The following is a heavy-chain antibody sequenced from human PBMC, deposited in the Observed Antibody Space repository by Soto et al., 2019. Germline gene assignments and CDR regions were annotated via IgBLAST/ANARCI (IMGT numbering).Heavy chain of an antibody. CDR3: AGFVVPASRNSDFDY. D-gene: IGHD2-15*01. CDR2: IYYSGST. CDR1: GISGSTSDYY. Sequence: PSETLSLTCTVSGISGSTSDYYWGWVRQPPGKGLDWIGNIYYSGSTFYNPSLRSRVTLSVDTSKNQFSLRLNSVTVADTAVYFCAGFVVPASRNSDFDYWGQGNLVTVSS. J-gene: IGHJ4*02. V-gene: IGHV4-39*01.